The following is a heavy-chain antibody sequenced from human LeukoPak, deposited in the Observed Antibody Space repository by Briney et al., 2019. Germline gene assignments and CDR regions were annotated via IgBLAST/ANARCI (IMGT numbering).Heavy chain of an antibody. D-gene: IGHD4-17*01. CDR3: AKDPTVTTGWFDP. CDR1: GFTFNSYA. J-gene: IGHJ5*02. Sequence: GGSLRLSCAASGFTFNSYAMRWVRQAPGKGLEWVSAISGSGGSTYYADSVKGRFTISRDNSKNSLYLQMNSLRAEDTAVYYCAKDPTVTTGWFDPWGQGTLVTVSS. V-gene: IGHV3-23*01. CDR2: ISGSGGST.